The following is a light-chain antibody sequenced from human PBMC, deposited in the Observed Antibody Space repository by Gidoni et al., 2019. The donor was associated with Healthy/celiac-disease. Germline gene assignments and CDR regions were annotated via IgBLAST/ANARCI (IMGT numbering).Light chain of an antibody. J-gene: IGKJ2*01. Sequence: EIVMTQSPATLSVSPGERATLSCRASQSVSSNLAWYQQQPGQAPRLLIYGASTRATGIPAMFSCSGSGTEFTLTISSLQSEDFSVYYCQQYNNWPPYTFGQGTKLEIK. CDR1: QSVSSN. CDR3: QQYNNWPPYT. CDR2: GAS. V-gene: IGKV3-15*01.